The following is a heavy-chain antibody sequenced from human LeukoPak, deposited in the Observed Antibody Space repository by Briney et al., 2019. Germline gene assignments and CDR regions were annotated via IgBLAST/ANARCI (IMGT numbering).Heavy chain of an antibody. J-gene: IGHJ4*02. V-gene: IGHV3-7*03. Sequence: GGSLRLSCAASGFTFSSYWMSWVRQAPGKGLEWVANIKEDGSEKYCVNSVKGRFTISRDNAKNSLYLQMNSLKSEDTAVYYCVTEVSGSFPTWGQGTLVTVSS. CDR3: VTEVSGSFPT. D-gene: IGHD1-26*01. CDR1: GFTFSSYW. CDR2: IKEDGSEK.